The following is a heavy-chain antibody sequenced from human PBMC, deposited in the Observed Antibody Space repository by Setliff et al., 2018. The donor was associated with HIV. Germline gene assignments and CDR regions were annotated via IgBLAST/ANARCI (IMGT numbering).Heavy chain of an antibody. Sequence: PSETLSLTCTVSGGSISSHYWSWIRQPPGKGLEWIGSIYYSGSTNYNPSLKSRVTISVDTSKNQFSLKLSSVTAADTAVYYCARVSCSSTSCYDYYYYGMDVWGQGTTVTVSS. CDR2: IYYSGST. V-gene: IGHV4-59*08. J-gene: IGHJ6*02. D-gene: IGHD2-2*01. CDR3: ARVSCSSTSCYDYYYYGMDV. CDR1: GGSISSHY.